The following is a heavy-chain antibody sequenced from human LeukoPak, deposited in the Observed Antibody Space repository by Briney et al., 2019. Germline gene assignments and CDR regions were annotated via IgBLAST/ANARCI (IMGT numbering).Heavy chain of an antibody. CDR1: GGSISSYY. J-gene: IGHJ4*02. V-gene: IGHV4-59*08. CDR2: IYYSGST. CDR3: ARRIAAAGSSYFDY. D-gene: IGHD6-13*01. Sequence: SETLSLTCSVSGGSISSYYWSWIRQPPGRGLEWIGYIYYSGSTNYNPSLKSRVTISVDTSKNQFSLKLTSVTATDTAVYYCARRIAAAGSSYFDYWGQGTLVTVSS.